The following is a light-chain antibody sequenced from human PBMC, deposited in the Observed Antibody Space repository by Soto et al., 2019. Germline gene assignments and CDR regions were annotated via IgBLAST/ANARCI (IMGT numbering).Light chain of an antibody. V-gene: IGKV3-20*01. CDR3: QKYGTSPGLFT. CDR1: QSVSSSY. CDR2: GAS. J-gene: IGKJ3*01. Sequence: EIVLTQSPGTLSLSPGERATLSCRASQSVSSSYLAWYQQKPGQAPRLLIYGASSRATGIPDRFSGSGSGTDFTLTINRLEPEDFAVYYCQKYGTSPGLFTFGPGTKVDIK.